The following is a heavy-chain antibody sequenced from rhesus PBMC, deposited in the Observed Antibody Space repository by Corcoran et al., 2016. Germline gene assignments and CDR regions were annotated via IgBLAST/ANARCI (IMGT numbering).Heavy chain of an antibody. D-gene: IGHD3-3*01. CDR1: GGSISSNY. CDR2: ISGSGGST. Sequence: QLQLQESGPGLVKPSETLSLTCAVSGGSISSNYWSWIRQPPGKGLGWIGRISGSGGSTDYNPSLKRRGTISTGTSKNQFSLKLSAVPAADTALYYCARGSPITIFGLVISEYFDYWGQGVLVTVSS. J-gene: IGHJ4*01. V-gene: IGHV4-173*01. CDR3: ARGSPITIFGLVISEYFDY.